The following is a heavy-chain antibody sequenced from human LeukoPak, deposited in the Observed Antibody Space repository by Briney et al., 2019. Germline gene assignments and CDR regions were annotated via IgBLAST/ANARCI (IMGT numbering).Heavy chain of an antibody. D-gene: IGHD2/OR15-2a*01. CDR1: GYSISSGYF. J-gene: IGHJ4*02. CDR3: ARTPHSSNSYFDY. Sequence: PSETLSLTCTVSGYSISSGYFWAWIRQPPGQGLEWIGAFYHSGNTYYNPSLKNRVTVSVDTSKNQFSLKLSSVTAADTAVYYCARTPHSSNSYFDYWGQGILVTVSS. CDR2: FYHSGNT. V-gene: IGHV4-38-2*02.